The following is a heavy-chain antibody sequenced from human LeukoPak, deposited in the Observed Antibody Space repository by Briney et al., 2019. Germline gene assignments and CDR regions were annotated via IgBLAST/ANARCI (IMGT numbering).Heavy chain of an antibody. D-gene: IGHD5-24*01. CDR1: GLIVRSNY. J-gene: IGHJ3*02. CDR2: VYSGDNA. CDR3: ASRGDGYHIGAFDI. Sequence: PGGSLRLSCAASGLIVRSNYMTWVRQAPGKGPEWVSVVYSGDNAFYADSVKGRFTISRDNSKNTLYLQMNSLRAEDTALYYCASRGDGYHIGAFDIWGQGTMVTVSS. V-gene: IGHV3-66*01.